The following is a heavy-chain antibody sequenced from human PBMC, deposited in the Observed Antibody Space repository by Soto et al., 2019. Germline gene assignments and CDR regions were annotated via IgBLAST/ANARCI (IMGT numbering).Heavy chain of an antibody. Sequence: EVQLVESGGGWVQPGRSLRLSCAASGFTFDVYAMHWVRQAPGKGLEWVSGINYNSGSVGYADSVKGRFTISRDNAKNSQHLQMNSLRAEYTAVYYCAEDISLRGWVYLVVEYWGQGTLVTVSP. CDR2: INYNSGSV. V-gene: IGHV3-9*01. D-gene: IGHD6-13*01. CDR1: GFTFDVYA. J-gene: IGHJ4*02. CDR3: AEDISLRGWVYLVVEY.